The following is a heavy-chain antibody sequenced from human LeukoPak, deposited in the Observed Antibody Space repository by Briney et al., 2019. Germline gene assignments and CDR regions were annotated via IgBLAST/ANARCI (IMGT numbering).Heavy chain of an antibody. CDR3: ARGHSSGNSYDAFDM. CDR2: IKTDVVTT. V-gene: IGHV3-74*01. J-gene: IGHJ3*02. CDR1: RVNPSVYW. D-gene: IGHD3-22*01. Sequence: GGCLRLSRAPSRVNPSVYWMHWVCEGPGEGRVWGSLIKTDVVTTIYADSVKGRFTVSRDHAKNTMDEQLNSLRAEDTAVYFCARGHSSGNSYDAFDMWGLGTKVTVSS.